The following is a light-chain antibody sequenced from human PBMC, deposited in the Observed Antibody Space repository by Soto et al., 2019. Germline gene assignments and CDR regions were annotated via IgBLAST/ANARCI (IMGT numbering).Light chain of an antibody. CDR3: QQTFSHLLS. J-gene: IGKJ4*01. Sequence: DIQLTPSPSSLSDSVGDIVPIVCRASERISDYLNWYQLKSGEAPKVLIYSASTLRGGVPSRFRGTGSGTEFPLTISSLQPADVATYYCQQTFSHLLSFGGGTTGEI. CDR1: ERISDY. CDR2: SAS. V-gene: IGKV1-39*01.